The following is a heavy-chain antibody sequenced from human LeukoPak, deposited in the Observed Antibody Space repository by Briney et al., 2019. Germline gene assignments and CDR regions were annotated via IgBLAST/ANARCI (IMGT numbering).Heavy chain of an antibody. CDR2: IVVGSGNT. CDR3: AADRGPTVTTPRGHYYYYMDV. D-gene: IGHD4-17*01. CDR1: GFTFTSSA. Sequence: SVKVSCKASGFTFTSSAMQWVRQARGQRLEWIGWIVVGSGNTNYAQKFQERVTITRDMSTSTAYMELNSLRSEDTAVYYCAADRGPTVTTPRGHYYYYMDVWGKGTTVTVSS. V-gene: IGHV1-58*02. J-gene: IGHJ6*03.